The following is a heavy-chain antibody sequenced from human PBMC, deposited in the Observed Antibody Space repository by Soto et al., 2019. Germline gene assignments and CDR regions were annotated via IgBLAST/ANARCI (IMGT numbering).Heavy chain of an antibody. CDR2: FIPIFPAP. J-gene: IGHJ4*02. V-gene: IGHV1-69*01. Sequence: QVQLVQSGAEVKRPGSSVKVSCKASGGTFSNYGISWVRQAPGQGLEWLGGFIPIFPAPHYAQKFRGRVTITADEYKSTAYMELSSLRSDETAVYSCARSPYGSGTFGANDWGRGTLVIVSS. CDR3: ARSPYGSGTFGAND. D-gene: IGHD3-10*01. CDR1: GGTFSNYG.